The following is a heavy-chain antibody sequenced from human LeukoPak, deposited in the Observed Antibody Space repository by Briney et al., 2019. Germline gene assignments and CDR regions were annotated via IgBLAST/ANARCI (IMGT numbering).Heavy chain of an antibody. V-gene: IGHV3-11*01. Sequence: GGSLRLSCATSGLTFSDYYMSWIRQAPGKGLEWISYISSNGRTIYYADSVKGRFTISRDNARKSVYLQMNSLRAEDTAIYYCARTQQWLVPGFDPWGQGTLVTVSS. CDR1: GLTFSDYY. CDR2: ISSNGRTI. D-gene: IGHD6-19*01. CDR3: ARTQQWLVPGFDP. J-gene: IGHJ5*02.